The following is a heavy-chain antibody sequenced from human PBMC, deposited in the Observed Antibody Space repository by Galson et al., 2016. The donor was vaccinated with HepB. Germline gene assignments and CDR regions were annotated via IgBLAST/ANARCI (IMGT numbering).Heavy chain of an antibody. J-gene: IGHJ4*02. CDR3: ARYRWGDCRTTTCSHLDS. CDR1: GFTFSRFG. D-gene: IGHD1-14*01. V-gene: IGHV3-33*01. Sequence: SLRLSCAASGFTFSRFGMHWVRQAPGKGLESVAVIWFDGRDAYYGDSVKGRFTISKANSNNMLYLQMNSLRVEDTAVYYCARYRWGDCRTTTCSHLDSWGQGTLVTVSS. CDR2: IWFDGRDA.